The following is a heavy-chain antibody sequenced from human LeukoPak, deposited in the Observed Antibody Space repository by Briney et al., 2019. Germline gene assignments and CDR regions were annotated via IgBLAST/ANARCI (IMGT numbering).Heavy chain of an antibody. CDR3: ARRALGAIDY. Sequence: GSLRLSCAASGFTVSSNEMSWVRQAPGKGLEWIGYIYYSGSTYYNPALKSRVTISVDTSKNQFSLKLSSVTAADTAVYYCARRALGAIDYWGQGTLVTVSS. J-gene: IGHJ4*02. V-gene: IGHV4-59*08. CDR1: GFTVSSNE. CDR2: IYYSGST. D-gene: IGHD1-26*01.